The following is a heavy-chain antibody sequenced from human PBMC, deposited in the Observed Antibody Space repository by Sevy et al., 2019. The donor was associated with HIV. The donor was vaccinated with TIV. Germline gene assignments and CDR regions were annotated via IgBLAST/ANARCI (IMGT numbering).Heavy chain of an antibody. J-gene: IGHJ4*02. Sequence: GGSLRLSCVASGFTFSSYAMSWVRQAPGKGLEWVSAISGSGGSTYYADSVKGRFTISRDNSKNTLYLQMNSLRAEDTAVYYCAKDLYAYYYDSSGYYSSFDYWGQGTLVTVSS. CDR1: GFTFSSYA. V-gene: IGHV3-23*01. CDR2: ISGSGGST. D-gene: IGHD3-22*01. CDR3: AKDLYAYYYDSSGYYSSFDY.